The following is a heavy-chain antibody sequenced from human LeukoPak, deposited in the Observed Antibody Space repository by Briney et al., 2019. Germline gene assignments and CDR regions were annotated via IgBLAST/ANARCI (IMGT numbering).Heavy chain of an antibody. V-gene: IGHV4-59*01. CDR2: IFYSGST. J-gene: IGHJ4*02. Sequence: SEPLSLTCTVSGGSISSYYWSWIRQSPGKGLEWIGYIFYSGSTNYSPSLKSRVTISVDTSKNQFSLKLSSVTAAYTAVYYCARGGSGPYPRLDYWGQGSPVTVSS. CDR1: GGSISSYY. D-gene: IGHD6-19*01. CDR3: ARGGSGPYPRLDY.